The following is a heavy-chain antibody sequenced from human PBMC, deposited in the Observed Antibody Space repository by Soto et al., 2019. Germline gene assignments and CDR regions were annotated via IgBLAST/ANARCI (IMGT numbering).Heavy chain of an antibody. J-gene: IGHJ3*02. CDR3: ARDKYDSDAFDI. Sequence: GGSLRLSCAASGFTFSSYAMSWVRQAPGKGLEWVAVIWYDGSNKYYADSVKGRFTISRDNSKNTLYLQMNSLRAEDTAVYYCARDKYDSDAFDIWGQGTMVTVSS. CDR2: IWYDGSNK. V-gene: IGHV3-33*08. CDR1: GFTFSSYA. D-gene: IGHD3-22*01.